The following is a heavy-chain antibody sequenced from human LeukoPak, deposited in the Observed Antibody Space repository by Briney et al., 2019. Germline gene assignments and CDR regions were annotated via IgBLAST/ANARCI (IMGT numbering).Heavy chain of an antibody. V-gene: IGHV3-23*01. D-gene: IGHD3-22*01. CDR2: LTNSGGTT. Sequence: GGSLRLSCAASGFTFDDYAMHWVRQAPGKGLEWVSALTNSGGTTYYAGSVKGRFTISRDNSKNTLYLQMNSLGAEDTAIYYCAKSPLDTSLTIYFDYWGQGTLVTVSS. CDR3: AKSPLDTSLTIYFDY. CDR1: GFTFDDYA. J-gene: IGHJ4*02.